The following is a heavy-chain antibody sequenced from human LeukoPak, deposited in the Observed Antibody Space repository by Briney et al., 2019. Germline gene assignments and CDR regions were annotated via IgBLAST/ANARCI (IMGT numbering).Heavy chain of an antibody. CDR3: ARFYYDSSGYYSNFDY. J-gene: IGHJ4*02. CDR2: MNPNSGNT. V-gene: IGHV1-8*01. D-gene: IGHD3-22*01. Sequence: ASVKVSYKASGYTFTSYDINWVRQATGQGLEWMGWMNPNSGNTGYAQKFQGRVTMTRNTSISTAYMELSSLRSEDTAVYYCARFYYDSSGYYSNFDYWGQGTLVTVSS. CDR1: GYTFTSYD.